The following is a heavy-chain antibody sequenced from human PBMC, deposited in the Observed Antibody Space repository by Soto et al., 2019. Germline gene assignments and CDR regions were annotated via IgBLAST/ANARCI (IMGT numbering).Heavy chain of an antibody. V-gene: IGHV1-18*04. Sequence: QVQLVQSGAEVKKPGASVKVTCKASGYIFTSYAISWVRQAPGQGLEWMGWITAYNGNTNYAQKLQGRVAMTTDTSTSTACMELRSLRYDDTAVYYCARGGVGSTSAWFDPWGQGTLVTVSS. J-gene: IGHJ5*02. CDR1: GYIFTSYA. CDR3: ARGGVGSTSAWFDP. CDR2: ITAYNGNT. D-gene: IGHD1-26*01.